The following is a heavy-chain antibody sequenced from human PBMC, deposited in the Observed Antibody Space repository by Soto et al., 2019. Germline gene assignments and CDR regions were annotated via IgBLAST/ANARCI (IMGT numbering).Heavy chain of an antibody. V-gene: IGHV1-18*01. J-gene: IGHJ4*02. Sequence: QVQLVQSGAEVKKPGASAKVSCKASGYTFTSYGISWVRQAPGQGLEWMGWISAYNGNTNYAQKLQGRVTMTTDTATSTAYMELRSLRSDDTAVYYCARAWRITGTNATPPPRIWGQGTLVTVSS. CDR2: ISAYNGNT. D-gene: IGHD1-7*01. CDR1: GYTFTSYG. CDR3: ARAWRITGTNATPPPRI.